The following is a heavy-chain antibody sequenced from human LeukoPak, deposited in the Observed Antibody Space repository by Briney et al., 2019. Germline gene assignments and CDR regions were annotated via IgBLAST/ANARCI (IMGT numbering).Heavy chain of an antibody. Sequence: GGSLRLSCAASGFTFSSYGMRWVRQAPGKGLEWVAVISYDGSNKYYADSVKGRFTISRDNSKNTLYLQMNSLRAEDTAVYYCAKGLLGYCSGGSCYPHDYWGQGTLVTVSS. V-gene: IGHV3-30*18. CDR3: AKGLLGYCSGGSCYPHDY. CDR2: ISYDGSNK. D-gene: IGHD2-15*01. CDR1: GFTFSSYG. J-gene: IGHJ4*02.